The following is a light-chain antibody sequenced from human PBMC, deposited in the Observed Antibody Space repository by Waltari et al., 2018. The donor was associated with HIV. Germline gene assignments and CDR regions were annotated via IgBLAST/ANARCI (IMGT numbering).Light chain of an antibody. CDR1: SGSICTNY. CDR2: EDN. J-gene: IGLJ2*01. Sequence: NFMLTQPHSVSESPGKTVTISCTGSSGSICTNYVQWYQQRPGSAPTTVIYEDNRRPSGVPDRFSGSIDSSSNSASLTISGLKTEDEADYYCQSYDSTNHVVFGGGTKLTVL. CDR3: QSYDSTNHVV. V-gene: IGLV6-57*02.